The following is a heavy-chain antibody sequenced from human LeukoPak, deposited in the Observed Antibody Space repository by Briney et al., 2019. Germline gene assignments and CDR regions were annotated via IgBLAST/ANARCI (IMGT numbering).Heavy chain of an antibody. Sequence: SQTLSLTCAISGDRVSADSATWNWIRQSPSRGLEWLGRTYYRSNRSKWSSDYALSVNSRMTISPDTSKNEFSLQLNSVTPEDTAVYYCTRANYRAFDIWGQGTMVTVSS. CDR3: TRANYRAFDI. J-gene: IGHJ3*02. CDR2: TYYRSNRSKWSS. CDR1: GDRVSADSAT. D-gene: IGHD5-24*01. V-gene: IGHV6-1*01.